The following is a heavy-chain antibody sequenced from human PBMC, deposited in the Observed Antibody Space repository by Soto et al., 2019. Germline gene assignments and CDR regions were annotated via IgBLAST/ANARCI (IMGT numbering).Heavy chain of an antibody. CDR1: GGSFISYI. Sequence: SVKPSCNPSGGSFISYIFTCVRQAPGQGLEWMGRSIPIQGRADYALKFQDRVTITADRSTQTVYMELRSLRPEDTALYYCAKSLVFVDHAYMDVWGKGTTVTVS. V-gene: IGHV1-69*02. CDR3: AKSLVFVDHAYMDV. CDR2: SIPIQGRA. J-gene: IGHJ6*03. D-gene: IGHD2-21*01.